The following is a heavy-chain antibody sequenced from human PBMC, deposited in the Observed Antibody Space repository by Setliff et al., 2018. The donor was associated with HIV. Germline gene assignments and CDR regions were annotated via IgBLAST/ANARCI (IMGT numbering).Heavy chain of an antibody. D-gene: IGHD3-9*01. J-gene: IGHJ2*01. CDR3: VGHYYDPLTGYYVWFFDV. CDR2: IKSKSDGGTT. V-gene: IGHV3-15*05. Sequence: GSLRLSCETSGFIFTNAWMSWVRQSPRKGLEWLARIKSKSDGGTTSYAAPVKDRFTISRDDSRNTLYLQMNSMKSDDTATYYCVGHYYDPLTGYYVWFFDVWGRDTLVTVSS. CDR1: GFIFTNAW.